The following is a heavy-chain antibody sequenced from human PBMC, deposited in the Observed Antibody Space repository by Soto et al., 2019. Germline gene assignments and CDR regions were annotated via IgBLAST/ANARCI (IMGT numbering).Heavy chain of an antibody. V-gene: IGHV3-48*01. CDR2: ISSSNTI. D-gene: IGHD3-9*01. CDR3: ARDGAMTGVFDY. J-gene: IGHJ4*02. CDR1: GFTFSSYN. Sequence: GGSLRLSCAASGFTFSSYNMNWVRQAPGKGLEWVSYISSSNTIYYADSVKGRFTISRDNAKNSLYLQMNSLRVEDTAVYYCARDGAMTGVFDYWGPGTLVTVSS.